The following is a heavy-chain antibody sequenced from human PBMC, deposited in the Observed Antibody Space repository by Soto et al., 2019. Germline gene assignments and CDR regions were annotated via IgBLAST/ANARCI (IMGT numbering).Heavy chain of an antibody. J-gene: IGHJ6*02. Sequence: QVQLVESGGGVVQPGRSLRLSCAASGFTFSSYAMHWVRQAPGKGLEWVAVISYDGSNKYYADSVKGRFTISRDNSKNTLYLQMNSLRAEDTAVYYCARDNRNYGDSLHYYYYGMDVWGQGTTVTVSS. V-gene: IGHV3-30-3*01. CDR1: GFTFSSYA. CDR2: ISYDGSNK. D-gene: IGHD4-17*01. CDR3: ARDNRNYGDSLHYYYYGMDV.